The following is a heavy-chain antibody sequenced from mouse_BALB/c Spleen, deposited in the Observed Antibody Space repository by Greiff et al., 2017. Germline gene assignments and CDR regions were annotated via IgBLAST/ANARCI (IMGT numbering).Heavy chain of an antibody. CDR2: IDPSDSET. CDR1: GYTFTSYW. J-gene: IGHJ4*01. V-gene: IGHV1-69*02. Sequence: VQLQQPGAELVKPGAPVKLSCKASGYTFTSYWMNWVKQRPGRGLEWIGRIDPSDSETHYNQKFKDKATLTVDKSSSTAYIQLSSLTSEDSAVYYCAVTTATNYAMDYWGQGTSVTVSS. CDR3: AVTTATNYAMDY. D-gene: IGHD1-2*01.